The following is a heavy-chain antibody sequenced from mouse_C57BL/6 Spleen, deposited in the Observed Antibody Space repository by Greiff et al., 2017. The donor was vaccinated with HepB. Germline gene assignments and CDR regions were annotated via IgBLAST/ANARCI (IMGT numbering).Heavy chain of an antibody. J-gene: IGHJ4*01. CDR1: GYTFTSYW. CDR3: ARRRSYYSNYDAMDY. CDR2: IYPGSGST. Sequence: QVQLKESGAELVKPGASVKMSCKASGYTFTSYWITWVKQRPGQGLEWIGDIYPGSGSTNYNEKFKSKATLTVDTSSSTAYMQLSSLTSEDSAVYYCARRRSYYSNYDAMDYWGQGTSVTVSS. V-gene: IGHV1-55*01. D-gene: IGHD2-5*01.